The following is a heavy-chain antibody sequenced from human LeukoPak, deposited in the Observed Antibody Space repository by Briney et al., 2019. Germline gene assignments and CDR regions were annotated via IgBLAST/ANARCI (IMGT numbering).Heavy chain of an antibody. CDR2: INHSGST. CDR3: ARAAAAGTLGFGY. CDR1: GGSFSGYY. D-gene: IGHD6-13*01. J-gene: IGHJ4*02. V-gene: IGHV4-34*01. Sequence: SETLSLTCAVYGGSFSGYYWSWIRQPPGKGLEWIGEINHSGSTNYNPSLKSRVTTSVDTSKNQFSLKLSSVTAADTAVYYCARAAAAGTLGFGYWGQGTLVTVSS.